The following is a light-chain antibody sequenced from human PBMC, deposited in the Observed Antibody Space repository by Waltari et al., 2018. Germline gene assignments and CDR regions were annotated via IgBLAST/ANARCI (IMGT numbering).Light chain of an antibody. J-gene: IGLJ2*01. CDR2: EVN. V-gene: IGLV2-23*02. CDR1: SSDVGSYNL. CDR3: CSYAGVATHVV. Sequence: QSALPQPASVSGSPGQSITISCAGTSSDVGSYNLVSWYRQYPGKAPKVMIYEVNKRPSGVSNRFSGSKSGNTASLTISGLQAEDEADYYCCSYAGVATHVVFGGGTRLTVL.